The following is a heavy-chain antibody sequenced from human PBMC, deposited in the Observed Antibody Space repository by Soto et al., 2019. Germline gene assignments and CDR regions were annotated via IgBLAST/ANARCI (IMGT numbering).Heavy chain of an antibody. CDR3: AREGPAPYYYYGMDV. CDR1: GYSFTTYG. J-gene: IGHJ6*02. Sequence: QVQLVQSGGEVKKPGASVKVSCKTSGYSFTTYGISWVRQAPGQGLEWMGWLSAYNGNTNYAQKLQDRVTMTTDTSTSTAYTELRSLRSDDTAVYYCAREGPAPYYYYGMDVWGQGSTVTVSS. CDR2: LSAYNGNT. V-gene: IGHV1-18*01.